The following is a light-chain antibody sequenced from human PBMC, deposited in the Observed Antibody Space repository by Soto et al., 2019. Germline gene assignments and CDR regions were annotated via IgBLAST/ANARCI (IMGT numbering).Light chain of an antibody. Sequence: EIVMTQSPATLSVSPGERATLSCRASQSVSSNLAWYQQKPGQAPRLLIYGASTKATGIPARFSGTGSETDFTHISSSLQSEDFEFNYYHFGKSFGLGTKVEIK. J-gene: IGKJ1*01. CDR2: GAS. CDR3: HFGKS. CDR1: QSVSSN. V-gene: IGKV3-15*01.